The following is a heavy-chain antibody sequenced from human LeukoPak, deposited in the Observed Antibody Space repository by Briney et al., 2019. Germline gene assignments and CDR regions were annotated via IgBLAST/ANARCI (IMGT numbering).Heavy chain of an antibody. CDR2: IYYSGST. Sequence: SETLSLTCTVSGGSISSSSYYWSWIRQPPGKGLEWIGYIYYSGSTNYNPSLKSRVTISVDTSKNQFSLKLSSVTAADTAVYYCATNSHYDSSGESDAFDIWGQGTMVTVSS. J-gene: IGHJ3*02. CDR1: GGSISSSSYY. V-gene: IGHV4-61*05. D-gene: IGHD3-22*01. CDR3: ATNSHYDSSGESDAFDI.